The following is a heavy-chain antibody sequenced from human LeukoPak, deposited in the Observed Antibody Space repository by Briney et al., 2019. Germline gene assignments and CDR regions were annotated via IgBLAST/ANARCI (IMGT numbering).Heavy chain of an antibody. CDR2: IYTSGTT. CDR1: GGSISSYY. Sequence: SETLSLTCTVSGGSISSYYWSWLRQPAGQGLEWIGRIYTSGTTHYNPSLKSRVTMSVDTSKNQFSLKLSSVPAADTAVYYCARLSTVTTSFDYWGQGALVTVSS. V-gene: IGHV4-4*07. CDR3: ARLSTVTTSFDY. D-gene: IGHD4-17*01. J-gene: IGHJ4*02.